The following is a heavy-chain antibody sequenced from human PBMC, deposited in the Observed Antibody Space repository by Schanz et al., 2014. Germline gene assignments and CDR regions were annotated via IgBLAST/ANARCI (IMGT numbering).Heavy chain of an antibody. CDR2: ISVYTGNT. CDR1: GYTFTTYA. D-gene: IGHD3-9*01. V-gene: IGHV1-18*01. Sequence: QVQLVQSGAAAKKPAASVRVSRKAPGYTFTTYAMTWVRQAPGQGLEWVGWISVYTGNTKYGQKVQGRVTMTADTSTNTAYMELRSLRSDDTAVYYCAKAEYDILTDSYSRLDPWGQGTLVTVSS. CDR3: AKAEYDILTDSYSRLDP. J-gene: IGHJ5*02.